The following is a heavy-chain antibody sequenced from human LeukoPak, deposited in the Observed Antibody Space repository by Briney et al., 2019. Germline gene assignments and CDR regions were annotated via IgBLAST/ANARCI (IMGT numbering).Heavy chain of an antibody. V-gene: IGHV1-2*02. J-gene: IGHJ6*03. Sequence: GASVKVSCKASGYTFTGYYMHWVRQAPGQGLEWMGWINPNSGGTNYAQKFQGRVTMTRDTSISTAYMELSRLRSDDTAVYYCARALGGSGSTHYYYYMDVWGKGTTVTISS. CDR2: INPNSGGT. CDR1: GYTFTGYY. CDR3: ARALGGSGSTHYYYYMDV. D-gene: IGHD3-10*01.